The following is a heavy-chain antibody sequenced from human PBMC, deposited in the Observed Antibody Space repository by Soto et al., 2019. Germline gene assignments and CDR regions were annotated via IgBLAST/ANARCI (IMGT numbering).Heavy chain of an antibody. CDR2: IYYSGST. D-gene: IGHD6-6*01. V-gene: IGHV4-59*01. Sequence: PSETLSLTCTVSGGSISSYYWSWIRQPPGKGLEWIGYIYYSGSTNYSPSLKSRVTISVDTSKNQFSLKLSSVTAADTAVYYCARYRRYSSSSEPRIYYYYMDVWGKGTTVTVSS. CDR3: ARYRRYSSSSEPRIYYYYMDV. J-gene: IGHJ6*03. CDR1: GGSISSYY.